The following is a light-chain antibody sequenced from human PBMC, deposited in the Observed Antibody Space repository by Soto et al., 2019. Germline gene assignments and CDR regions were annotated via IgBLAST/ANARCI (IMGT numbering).Light chain of an antibody. CDR2: SNN. CDR1: SSNIGRNT. J-gene: IGLJ2*01. CDR3: APCFDSRNGLV. V-gene: IGLV1-44*01. Sequence: QAVVTQPPSASGTPGQRVTISCSGSSSNIGRNTVNWYQQLPGTTANLLINSNNPQPPGVPDRFSAATSGTSASLAISSLQSAEEADYYCAPCFDSRNGLVFGGGTKLTVL.